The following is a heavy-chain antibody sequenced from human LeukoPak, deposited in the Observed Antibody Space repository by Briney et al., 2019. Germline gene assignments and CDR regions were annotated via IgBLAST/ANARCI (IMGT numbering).Heavy chain of an antibody. V-gene: IGHV1-2*02. CDR2: INPNIGGT. J-gene: IGHJ4*02. CDR1: GYIFTASY. D-gene: IGHD2-15*01. CDR3: ARGDCSGVSCYSVDS. Sequence: GASVKVSCKASGYIFTASYIHWVRQAPRQGLEWRGWINPNIGGTSFAKKFQGRVTLTRDTSITTTYLELTGLRSDDTAVYFCARGDCSGVSCYSVDSWGQGTLVTVSS.